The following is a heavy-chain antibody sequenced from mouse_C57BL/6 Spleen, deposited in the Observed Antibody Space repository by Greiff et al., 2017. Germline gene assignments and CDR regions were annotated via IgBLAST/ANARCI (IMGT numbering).Heavy chain of an antibody. D-gene: IGHD2-4*01. J-gene: IGHJ3*01. V-gene: IGHV2-2*01. CDR2: IWSGGST. Sequence: VKLQESGPGLVQPSQSLSITCTVSGFSLTSYGVHWVRQSPGKGLEWLGVIWSGGSTDYNAAFIYRLSISKDNSKSQVFFKMNSLQADDTAIYYCARNEHDYDGFAYWGQGTLVTVSA. CDR1: GFSLTSYG. CDR3: ARNEHDYDGFAY.